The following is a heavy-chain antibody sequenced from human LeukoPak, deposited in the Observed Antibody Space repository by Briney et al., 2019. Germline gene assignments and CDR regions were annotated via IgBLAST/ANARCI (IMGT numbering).Heavy chain of an antibody. CDR1: GGSISSGGYS. CDR3: ARGCSGGSCYFPFDY. J-gene: IGHJ4*02. V-gene: IGHV4-30-2*01. CDR2: IYHSGST. D-gene: IGHD2-15*01. Sequence: PSETLSLTCAVSGGSISSGGYSWSWIRQPPGKGLEWIGYIYHSGSTYYNPSLKSRVTISVDRSKNQFSLKLGSVTAADTAVYYCARGCSGGSCYFPFDYWGQGTLVTVSS.